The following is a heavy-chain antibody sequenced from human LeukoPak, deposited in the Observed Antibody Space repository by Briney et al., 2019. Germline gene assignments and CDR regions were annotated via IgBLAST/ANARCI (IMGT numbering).Heavy chain of an antibody. J-gene: IGHJ5*02. CDR3: ATHPSSSWFAIYFRS. V-gene: IGHV1-69*13. Sequence: GASGKVSFKSAGDTFGRSSVNWVRQAPGQGLEWMGGIIPKSGSTNLAQKFQGRPTVTADAYTGTAYMDLSSLTSEDTAYYYCATHPSSSWFAIYFRSWGQGTLVSVSP. D-gene: IGHD6-13*01. CDR1: GDTFGRSS. CDR2: IIPKSGST.